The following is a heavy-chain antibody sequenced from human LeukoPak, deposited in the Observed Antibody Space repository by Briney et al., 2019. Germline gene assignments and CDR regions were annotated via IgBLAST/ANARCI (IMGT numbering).Heavy chain of an antibody. Sequence: SETLSLTCSVSGGSLSSYYWSWIRQAPGKGLEWIGYIHNSGRTNYNPSLKSRVTGFVDTSKNQVSLRLSSVTAADTAVYYCARHGTISSESYFDYWGQGALVTVSS. V-gene: IGHV4-59*08. CDR2: IHNSGRT. J-gene: IGHJ4*02. CDR3: ARHGTISSESYFDY. CDR1: GGSLSSYY. D-gene: IGHD1-14*01.